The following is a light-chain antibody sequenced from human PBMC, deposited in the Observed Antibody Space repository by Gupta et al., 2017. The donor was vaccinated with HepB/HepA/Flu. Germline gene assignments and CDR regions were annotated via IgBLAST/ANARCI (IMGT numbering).Light chain of an antibody. CDR1: QGISSY. CDR2: AAS. V-gene: IGKV1-8*01. CDR3: QQYYSYPPFT. J-gene: IGKJ3*01. Sequence: AIRMTASPSSFSASTGDRVTIPGRASQGISSYLAWYQQKPGKAPKLLIYAASTLQSGVPSRFSGSGSGTDFTLTISCLQSEDFATYYCQQYYSYPPFTFGPGTKVDIK.